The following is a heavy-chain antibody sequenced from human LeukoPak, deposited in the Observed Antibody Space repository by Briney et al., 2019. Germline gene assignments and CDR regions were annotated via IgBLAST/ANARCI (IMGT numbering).Heavy chain of an antibody. CDR3: ARDPTSISSDDF. J-gene: IGHJ4*02. CDR1: GGSISRSRYY. D-gene: IGHD2-2*01. Sequence: SETLSLTCTVSGGSISRSRYYWAWIRQPPGKGLEWIGSIYSSGSTYYNPSLKSRVTISVDTSKNHFSLRLSSVTAADTAVYYCARDPTSISSDDFWGQGTLVTVSS. CDR2: IYSSGST. V-gene: IGHV4-39*07.